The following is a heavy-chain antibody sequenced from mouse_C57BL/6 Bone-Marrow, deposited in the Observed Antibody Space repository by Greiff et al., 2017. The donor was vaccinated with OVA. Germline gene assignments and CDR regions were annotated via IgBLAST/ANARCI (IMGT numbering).Heavy chain of an antibody. CDR3: YGNPYFDY. V-gene: IGHV14-4*01. Sequence: DVQLVESGAELVRPGASVKLSCTASGFNIKDDYMHWVKQRPEQGLEWIGWIDPENGDTEYASKFQGKATITADTSSNTAYLQLSSLTSEDTAVYYCYGNPYFDYWGQGTTLTVSS. CDR2: IDPENGDT. J-gene: IGHJ2*01. CDR1: GFNIKDDY. D-gene: IGHD2-1*01.